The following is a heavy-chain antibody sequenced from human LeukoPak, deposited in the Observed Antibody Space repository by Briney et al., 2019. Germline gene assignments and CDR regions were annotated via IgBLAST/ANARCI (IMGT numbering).Heavy chain of an antibody. CDR3: AKQLGYCSDGSCYFPY. CDR1: GFTFSSYV. J-gene: IGHJ4*02. V-gene: IGHV3-23*01. D-gene: IGHD2-15*01. CDR2: INKNGGET. Sequence: GGSLRLSCAASGFTFSSYVMSWGRQAPGKGLEWVSTINKNGGETYYADSVKGRFTISRDNSRNTLYLQMNSLRAEDTAVYYCAKQLGYCSDGSCYFPYWGQGTLVTVSS.